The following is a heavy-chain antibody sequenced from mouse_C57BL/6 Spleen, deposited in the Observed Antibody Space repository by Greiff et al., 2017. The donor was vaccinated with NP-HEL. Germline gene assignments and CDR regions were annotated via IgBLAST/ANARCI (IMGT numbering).Heavy chain of an antibody. D-gene: IGHD2-5*01. Sequence: VQLQQSGPELVKPGASVKISCKASGYSFTGYYMNWVKQSPEKSLEWIGEINPSTGGTTYNQKFKAKATLTVDKSSSTAYMQLKSLTSEDSAVYYCSSAYYSNYEGFAYWGQGTLVTVSA. J-gene: IGHJ3*01. CDR2: INPSTGGT. V-gene: IGHV1-42*01. CDR3: SSAYYSNYEGFAY. CDR1: GYSFTGYY.